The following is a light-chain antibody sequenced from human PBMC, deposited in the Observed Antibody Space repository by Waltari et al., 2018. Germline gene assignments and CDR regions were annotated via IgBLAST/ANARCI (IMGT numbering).Light chain of an antibody. CDR2: DVT. CDR3: CSYAGSYTFV. J-gene: IGLJ1*01. CDR1: SSDVGGYHY. V-gene: IGLV2-11*01. Sequence: QSALTQPRSVSASPGQSVTISCTGTSSDVGGYHYVSWYQQHPGKAPKLMIYDVTKRPSGVPDRFSGSKSGNTASLTISGLQAEDEADYSCCSYAGSYTFVFGTGTKVTVL.